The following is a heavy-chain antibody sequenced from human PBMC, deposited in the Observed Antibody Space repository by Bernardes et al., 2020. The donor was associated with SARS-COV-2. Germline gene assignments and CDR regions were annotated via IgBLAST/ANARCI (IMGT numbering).Heavy chain of an antibody. CDR1: GFTFSSSP. Sequence: GGSLRLSCAASGFTFSSSPMSWVRQAPGKGLEWVSAISGAFGSTYYADSLKGRFTISRDSSKNTLYLQLNSLRVEDTAVYYCVKLKSISWETVGYWGQGTLVTVSS. CDR2: ISGAFGST. J-gene: IGHJ4*02. CDR3: VKLKSISWETVGY. V-gene: IGHV3-23*01. D-gene: IGHD6-13*01.